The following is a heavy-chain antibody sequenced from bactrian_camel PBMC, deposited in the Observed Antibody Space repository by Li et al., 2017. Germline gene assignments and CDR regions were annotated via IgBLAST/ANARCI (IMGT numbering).Heavy chain of an antibody. CDR1: GFTFSSYL. CDR2: INRGGTT. V-gene: IGHV3S35*01. J-gene: IGHJ4*01. D-gene: IGHD2*01. Sequence: VESGGGLVQPGGSLRLSCAASGFTFSSYLMNWVRQAPGKGLEWVSIINRGGTTYYADSMKGRFTISRDNATNTVYLQMNSLKPEDTAVYYCVSLVGRPLVHQGTQVTVS.